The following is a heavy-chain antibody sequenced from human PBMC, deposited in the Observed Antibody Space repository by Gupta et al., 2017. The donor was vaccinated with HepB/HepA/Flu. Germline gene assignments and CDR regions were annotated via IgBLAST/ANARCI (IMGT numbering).Heavy chain of an antibody. CDR3: ARESIRGPGR. CDR2: IKSDGSDK. V-gene: IGHV3-7*01. D-gene: IGHD3-10*01. J-gene: IGHJ4*02. CDR1: GFTFNGYW. Sequence: EVQVVESGGGLVQPGGSLRLSCAASGFTFNGYWVGWVRQAPGKRLEWVALIKSDGSDKYYVDSVRGRFSISRDNAKNSLYLQMNSLRGEDTGVYYCARESIRGPGRWGPGTLSIVSS.